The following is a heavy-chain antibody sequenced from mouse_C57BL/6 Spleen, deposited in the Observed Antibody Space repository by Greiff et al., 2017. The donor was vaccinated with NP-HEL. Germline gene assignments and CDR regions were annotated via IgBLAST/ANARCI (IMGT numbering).Heavy chain of an antibody. D-gene: IGHD2-2*01. CDR3: ARHEDGGPYGHDEDYFDY. J-gene: IGHJ2*01. Sequence: QVQLQQSGAELVKPGASVKLSCKASGYTFTEYTIHWVKQRSGQGLEWIGCFYPGSGSIKYNEKFKDKATLTADKSSSTVYMEISRWKSEDSAVYLCARHEDGGPYGHDEDYFDYWGQGTTLTVSS. V-gene: IGHV1-62-2*01. CDR2: FYPGSGSI. CDR1: GYTFTEYT.